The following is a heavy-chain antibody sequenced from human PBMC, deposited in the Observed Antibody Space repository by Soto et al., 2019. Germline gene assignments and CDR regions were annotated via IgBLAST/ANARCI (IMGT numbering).Heavy chain of an antibody. V-gene: IGHV1-18*04. CDR3: ARSAQGYCTNGVCYREYYYYYGMDV. Sequence: ASVKVSCKASGYTFTSYGISWVRQAPGQGPEWMGWISAYNGNTNYAQKLRGRVTMATDTSTSTAYMELRSLRSDDTAVYYCARSAQGYCTNGVCYREYYYYYGMDVWGQGTTVTVSS. CDR1: GYTFTSYG. J-gene: IGHJ6*02. CDR2: ISAYNGNT. D-gene: IGHD2-8*01.